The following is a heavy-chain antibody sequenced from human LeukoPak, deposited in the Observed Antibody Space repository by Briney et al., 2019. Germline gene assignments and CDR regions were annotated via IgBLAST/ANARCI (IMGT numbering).Heavy chain of an antibody. D-gene: IGHD2-21*02. Sequence: PGGSLRLSCAASGFTFSSYSMNWVRPAAGEGLEWDSSIRSSSRYIYYADSVNGRFTISRDNAKNSLYLQMNSLRTEDTAVYYCAMSNDCGGDCYTLSFDYWGQGTLVAVSS. CDR2: IRSSSRYI. J-gene: IGHJ4*02. V-gene: IGHV3-21*01. CDR3: AMSNDCGGDCYTLSFDY. CDR1: GFTFSSYS.